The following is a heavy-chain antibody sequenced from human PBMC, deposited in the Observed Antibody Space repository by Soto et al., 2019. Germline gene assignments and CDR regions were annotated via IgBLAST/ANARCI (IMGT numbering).Heavy chain of an antibody. Sequence: RLSCVASGFTVSNNYMSWVRQAPGRGLEWVSAISNTGSTYYAGSVKGRSTISRDSSTNTLYLEVNSLRADDTAVYYCAKVNVVVVAATFEYEYYFDYWGQGTLVTVSS. V-gene: IGHV3-53*01. CDR2: ISNTGST. CDR3: AKVNVVVVAATFEYEYYFDY. CDR1: GFTVSNNY. J-gene: IGHJ4*02. D-gene: IGHD2-15*01.